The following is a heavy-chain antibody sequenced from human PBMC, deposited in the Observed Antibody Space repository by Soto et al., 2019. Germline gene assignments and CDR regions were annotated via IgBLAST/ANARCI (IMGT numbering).Heavy chain of an antibody. D-gene: IGHD6-13*01. Sequence: GGSLILSCAASGFRFSSYAMNWVRQAPGKGLEWVSGIRSTGDHSYYADSVNGRFTISRDNSKNTLYLQMNSLRAEDSALYYCAKAYTDSWPNDRFDSWGQGTLVTVSS. V-gene: IGHV3-23*01. J-gene: IGHJ5*01. CDR1: GFRFSSYA. CDR2: IRSTGDHS. CDR3: AKAYTDSWPNDRFDS.